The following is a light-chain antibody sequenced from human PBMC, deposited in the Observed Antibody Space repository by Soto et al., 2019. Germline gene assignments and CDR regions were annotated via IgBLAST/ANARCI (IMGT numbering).Light chain of an antibody. J-gene: IGKJ4*01. V-gene: IGKV3-15*01. CDR3: QQYKIWPPVT. CDR1: QSVNTN. Sequence: ETVMTQSPATLSVSLGERATLSCRASQSVNTNLAWYQQKPGQAPRLLIYGASIRATGVPARFSGSGSGTDFTLTISSLQPEDFAVYFCQQYKIWPPVTFGGGTKVEIK. CDR2: GAS.